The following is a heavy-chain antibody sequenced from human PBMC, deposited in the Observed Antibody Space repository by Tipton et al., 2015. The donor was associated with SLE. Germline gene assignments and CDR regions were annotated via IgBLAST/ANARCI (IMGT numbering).Heavy chain of an antibody. CDR2: IYTSGST. D-gene: IGHD4-11*01. Sequence: TLSLTCTVSGGSISSGSYYWSWIRQPAGKGLEWIGRIYTSGSTNYNPSLKSRVTISVDTSKNQFSLKLSSVTAADTAVYYCARDADYSKVPDYWGQGTLVTVSS. CDR1: GGSISSGSYY. J-gene: IGHJ4*02. V-gene: IGHV4-61*02. CDR3: ARDADYSKVPDY.